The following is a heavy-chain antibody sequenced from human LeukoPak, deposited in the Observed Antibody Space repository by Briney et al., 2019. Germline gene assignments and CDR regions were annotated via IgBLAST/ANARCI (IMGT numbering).Heavy chain of an antibody. CDR3: ARDLGPVYYDYIWGSYRYGIFDY. V-gene: IGHV3-21*01. D-gene: IGHD3-16*02. J-gene: IGHJ4*02. Sequence: PGGSQRLSCAASGFTFSSYSMNWVRQAPGKGLEWASSISSSSSYIYYADSVKGRFTISRDNAKNSLYLQMNSLRAEDTAVYYCARDLGPVYYDYIWGSYRYGIFDYWGQGTLVTVSS. CDR2: ISSSSSYI. CDR1: GFTFSSYS.